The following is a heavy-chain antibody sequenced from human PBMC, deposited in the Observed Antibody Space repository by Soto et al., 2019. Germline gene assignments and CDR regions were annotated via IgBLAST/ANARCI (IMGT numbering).Heavy chain of an antibody. CDR1: GGSFSGYY. J-gene: IGHJ4*02. V-gene: IGHV4-34*01. D-gene: IGHD3-10*01. CDR2: INHSGST. CDR3: ARGRPMVRGVTPRYFDY. Sequence: SETLSLTCAVYGGSFSGYYWSWIRQPPGKGLEWIGEINHSGSTNYNPSLKSRVTISVDTSKNQFSLKLSSVTAADTAVYYCARGRPMVRGVTPRYFDYWGQGTLVTVSS.